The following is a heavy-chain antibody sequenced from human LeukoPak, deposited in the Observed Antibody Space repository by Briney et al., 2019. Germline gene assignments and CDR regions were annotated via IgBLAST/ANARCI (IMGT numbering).Heavy chain of an antibody. CDR1: GGSFSGYY. Sequence: PSETLSLTCAVYGGSFSGYYWSWIRQPPGKGLEWIGEINHSGSTNYNPSLKSRVTISVDTSKNQFSLKLSSVTAADTAVYYCARGVSSTTVAYYFDYRGQGTLVTVSS. CDR2: INHSGST. V-gene: IGHV4-34*01. J-gene: IGHJ4*02. D-gene: IGHD4-11*01. CDR3: ARGVSSTTVAYYFDY.